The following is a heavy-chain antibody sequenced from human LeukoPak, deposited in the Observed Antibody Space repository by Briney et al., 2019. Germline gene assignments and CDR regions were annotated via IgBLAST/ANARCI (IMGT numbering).Heavy chain of an antibody. CDR1: GGSISSYY. J-gene: IGHJ5*02. V-gene: IGHV4-59*08. CDR2: IYYSGST. Sequence: SETLSPTCTVSGGSISSYYWSWIRQPPGKGLEWIGYIYYSGSTNYNPSLKSRVTISVDTSKNQFSLKLSSVTAADTAVYYCARFPGSGWNSWGQGTLVTVSS. CDR3: ARFPGSGWNS. D-gene: IGHD6-19*01.